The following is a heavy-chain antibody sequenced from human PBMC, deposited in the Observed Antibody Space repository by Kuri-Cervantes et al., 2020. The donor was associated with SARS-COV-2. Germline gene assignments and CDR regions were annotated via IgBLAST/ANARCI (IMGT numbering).Heavy chain of an antibody. CDR1: GYSISSGYY. D-gene: IGHD5-18*01. V-gene: IGHV4-38-2*01. Sequence: ESLKISCAVSGYSISSGYYWGWIRQPPGKGLEWIGSIYHSGSTYYNPSLKSRVTISVDTSKNQFSLKLSSVTAADTAVYYCARVLSSEYSYGFDYWGQGTLVTVSS. CDR3: ARVLSSEYSYGFDY. J-gene: IGHJ4*02. CDR2: IYHSGST.